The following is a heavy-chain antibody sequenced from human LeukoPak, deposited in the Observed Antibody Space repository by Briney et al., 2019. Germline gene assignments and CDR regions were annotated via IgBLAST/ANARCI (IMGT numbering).Heavy chain of an antibody. J-gene: IGHJ3*02. D-gene: IGHD1-26*01. CDR3: ARDGSGSSTGGKYAFDI. Sequence: PSETLSLTCTVSGGSISSYYWSWIRQPPGKGLEWIGYIYYSGSTYYNPSLKSRVTISVDTSKNQFSLKLSSVTAADTAVYYCARDGSGSSTGGKYAFDIWGQGTMVTVSS. CDR1: GGSISSYY. CDR2: IYYSGST. V-gene: IGHV4-59*12.